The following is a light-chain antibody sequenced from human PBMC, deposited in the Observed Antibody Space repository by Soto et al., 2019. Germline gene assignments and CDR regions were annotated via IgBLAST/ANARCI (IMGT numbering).Light chain of an antibody. CDR1: QSVSNY. V-gene: IGKV3-15*01. CDR3: QQYNIWPQT. J-gene: IGKJ1*01. CDR2: GAS. Sequence: EILMTQSPATLSVSPGERATLSCRASQSVSNYLAWYQQIPGQPPRLLIYGASTRATGIPARFSGSGSGTEFTLTISSLQSEDFAVYFCQQYNIWPQTFGQGTKVDIK.